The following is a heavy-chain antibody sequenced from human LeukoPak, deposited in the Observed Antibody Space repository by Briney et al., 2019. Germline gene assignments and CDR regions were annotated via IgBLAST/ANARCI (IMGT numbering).Heavy chain of an antibody. V-gene: IGHV3-30*14. CDR3: VKEYYDSSGYLDY. CDR1: GFTFSSYA. CDR2: ISYDAYNK. D-gene: IGHD3-22*01. Sequence: GGSLRLSCAASGFTFSSYAMHWVRQAPGKGLEWVAVISYDAYNKYYADSVKGRFTISRDNSKNTLYLQMSSLRAEDTAVYYCVKEYYDSSGYLDYWGQGTLVTVSS. J-gene: IGHJ4*02.